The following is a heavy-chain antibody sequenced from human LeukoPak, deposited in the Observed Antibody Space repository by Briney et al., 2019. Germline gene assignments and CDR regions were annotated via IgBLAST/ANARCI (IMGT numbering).Heavy chain of an antibody. CDR2: IYYSGST. CDR1: GGSINSYY. CDR3: ARWGGRGSGWYELNFDY. Sequence: KPSETLSLTCTVSGGSINSYYWSWIRQPPGKGLEWIGYIYYSGSTNYNPSLKSRVTISVDTSKNQFSLKLSSVTAADTAVYYCARWGGRGSGWYELNFDYWGQGTLVTVSS. J-gene: IGHJ4*02. V-gene: IGHV4-59*01. D-gene: IGHD6-19*01.